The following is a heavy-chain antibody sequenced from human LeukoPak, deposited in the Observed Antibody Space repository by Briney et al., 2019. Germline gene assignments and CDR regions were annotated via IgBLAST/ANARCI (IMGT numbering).Heavy chain of an antibody. CDR1: GFTFSSYG. CDR2: IAYDGSNK. J-gene: IGHJ6*02. CDR3: AKEKATGTINYGLDV. Sequence: GGSLRLSCAASGFTFSSYGMHWVRQAPGKGLEWVAVIAYDGSNKYHADSVKGRFTISRDNSKNTLYLQMNSLRGEDTAVYYCAKEKATGTINYGLDVWGQGTTVTVSS. D-gene: IGHD1-1*01. V-gene: IGHV3-30*18.